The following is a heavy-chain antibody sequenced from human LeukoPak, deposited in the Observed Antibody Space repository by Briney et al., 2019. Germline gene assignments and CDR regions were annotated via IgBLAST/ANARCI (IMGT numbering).Heavy chain of an antibody. V-gene: IGHV1-18*01. CDR1: GYTFTSYG. CDR2: ISAYNGNT. CDR3: AREHCSSTSCRPFDYYMDV. D-gene: IGHD2-2*01. Sequence: GASVKVSCKASGYTFTSYGISWVRQAPGQGLEWMGWISAYNGNTNYAQKLQGRVTMTTGTSTSTAYMELRNMRSDDTAVYYCAREHCSSTSCRPFDYYMDVWGKGTTVTVSS. J-gene: IGHJ6*03.